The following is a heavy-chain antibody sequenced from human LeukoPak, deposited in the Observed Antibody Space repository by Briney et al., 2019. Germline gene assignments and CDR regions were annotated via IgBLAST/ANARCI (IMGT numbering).Heavy chain of an antibody. J-gene: IGHJ4*02. CDR3: ARVQYYDSSGYDY. CDR1: GFTFDDYG. CDR2: INWNGGSV. V-gene: IGHV3-20*04. Sequence: GGSLRLSCAASGFTFDDYGLSWVRQAPGKGLEWVSGINWNGGSVGYAASVKGRFTISRDNAKNSLYLQMNSLRAEDTALDYCARVQYYDSSGYDYWGQGTLVTVSS. D-gene: IGHD3-22*01.